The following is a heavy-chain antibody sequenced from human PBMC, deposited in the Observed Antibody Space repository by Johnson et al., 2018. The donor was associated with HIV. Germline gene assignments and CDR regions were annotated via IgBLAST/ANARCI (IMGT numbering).Heavy chain of an antibody. Sequence: QVQLVESGGGVVQPGRSLRLSCAASGFTFSNYAMHWVRQAPGKGLEWVSIIYSGGSTYYADSVKGRFTISRDNSKNTLHLQMSSLRPEDTAVYYCARVRVGAFDIWGQGTMVTVSS. CDR3: ARVRVGAFDI. V-gene: IGHV3-NL1*01. D-gene: IGHD1-26*01. CDR1: GFTFSNYA. J-gene: IGHJ3*02. CDR2: IYSGGST.